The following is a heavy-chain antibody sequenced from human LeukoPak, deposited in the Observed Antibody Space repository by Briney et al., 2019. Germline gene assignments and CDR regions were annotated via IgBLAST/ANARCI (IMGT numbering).Heavy chain of an antibody. CDR3: ARVGDYYDSSGYYHFDY. V-gene: IGHV4-59*11. D-gene: IGHD3-22*01. J-gene: IGHJ4*02. CDR1: GGSISSHY. Sequence: SATLSLTCTVSGGSISSHYWSWIRQPPGRGLGWIGYLYYSGSTNYNPSLKSRGTISVDTSKNQFSLKLSSVTAADTAVYYCARVGDYYDSSGYYHFDYWGQGTLVTVSS. CDR2: LYYSGST.